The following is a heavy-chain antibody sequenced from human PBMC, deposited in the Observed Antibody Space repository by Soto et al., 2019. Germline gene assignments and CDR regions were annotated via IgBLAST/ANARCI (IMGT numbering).Heavy chain of an antibody. Sequence: QVQLQESGPGLVKPSQTLSLTCTVSGGSISSGGYYWSWIRQHTGKGLEWIGYIYYSGSTYYNPSLKSRVTISVDTSKNQVSLKLSSVTAADTAVYHCARGGIDSSTIYFDYWGQGTLVTVSS. CDR3: ARGGIDSSTIYFDY. D-gene: IGHD2-2*01. V-gene: IGHV4-31*03. CDR2: IYYSGST. J-gene: IGHJ4*02. CDR1: GGSISSGGYY.